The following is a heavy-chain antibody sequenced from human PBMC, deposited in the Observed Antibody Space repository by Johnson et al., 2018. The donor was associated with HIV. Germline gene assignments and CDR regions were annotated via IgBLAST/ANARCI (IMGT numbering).Heavy chain of an antibody. CDR3: ARVLGTSDAFDI. CDR2: INWNGGST. V-gene: IGHV3-20*04. CDR1: GFTFDDFG. Sequence: EVQLVESGGGVVRPGGSLRLSCAASGFTFDDFGMNWVRQAPGKGLEWVSTINWNGGSTGYADSVKGRFTISRDNAKNSLYLQMNSLRAEDTAVYYCARVLGTSDAFDIWGQGTMVTVSS. D-gene: IGHD1-1*01. J-gene: IGHJ3*02.